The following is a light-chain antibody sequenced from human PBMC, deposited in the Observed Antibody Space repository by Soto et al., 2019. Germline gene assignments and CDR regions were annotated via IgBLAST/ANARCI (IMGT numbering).Light chain of an antibody. CDR2: AAS. CDR3: QQYYDYPPA. J-gene: IGKJ3*01. Sequence: AIRMTQSPSSFSASTGDRVTITCRASQGISSYLAWYQQKPGKAPKLLIYAASTLQSGFPSRFSGGGSGTDFTLTISCLQSEDFATYYCQQYYDYPPAFGPVTEVDVK. CDR1: QGISSY. V-gene: IGKV1-8*01.